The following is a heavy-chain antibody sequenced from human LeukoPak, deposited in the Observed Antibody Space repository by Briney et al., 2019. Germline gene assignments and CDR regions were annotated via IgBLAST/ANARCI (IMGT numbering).Heavy chain of an antibody. CDR2: VHYSGIT. CDR3: ARDLSGTSAFHV. D-gene: IGHD1-1*01. J-gene: IGHJ3*01. V-gene: IGHV4-59*01. Sequence: ASETLSLTCTVSSASISSYYWSWIRQPPGQGLEWIGYVHYSGITDYNPSLQSRVTISVDTSKSQFSLKLSSVTAADTAVYYCARDLSGTSAFHVWGQGTMVTVSS. CDR1: SASISSYY.